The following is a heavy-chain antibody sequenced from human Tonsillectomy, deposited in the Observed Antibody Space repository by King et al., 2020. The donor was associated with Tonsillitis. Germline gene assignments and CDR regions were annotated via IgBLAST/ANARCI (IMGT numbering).Heavy chain of an antibody. CDR1: GFTFSTYW. Sequence: VQLVESGGGLVQPGGSLRLSCAASGFTFSTYWMSWVRQAPGKGLEWVANIKQDGSEKYYVDSVKGRFTISRDNAKNSLYLQMNSLRAEDTAVYYCAREVVIAVAGTVFYYGMDVWGQGTTVTVSS. CDR3: AREVVIAVAGTVFYYGMDV. J-gene: IGHJ6*02. D-gene: IGHD6-19*01. CDR2: IKQDGSEK. V-gene: IGHV3-7*01.